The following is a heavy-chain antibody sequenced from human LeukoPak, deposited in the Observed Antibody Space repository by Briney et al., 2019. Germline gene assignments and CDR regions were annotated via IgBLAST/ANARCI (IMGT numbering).Heavy chain of an antibody. V-gene: IGHV3-21*01. CDR2: ISSSSSYI. CDR1: GFTFSSYS. Sequence: GGSLRLSCAASGFTFSSYSMNWVCQAPGKGLEWVSSISSSSSYIYYADSVKGRFTISRDNAKNSLYLQMNSLRAEDTAVYYCARDSAIVVVPAAPDYWGQGTLVTVSS. CDR3: ARDSAIVVVPAAPDY. D-gene: IGHD2-2*01. J-gene: IGHJ4*02.